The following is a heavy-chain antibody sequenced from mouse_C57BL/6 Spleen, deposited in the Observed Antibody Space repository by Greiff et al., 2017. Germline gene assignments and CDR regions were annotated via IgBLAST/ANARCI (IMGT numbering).Heavy chain of an antibody. D-gene: IGHD2-12*01. CDR3: ARVTTRYYAMDY. CDR2: INYDGSST. V-gene: IGHV5-16*01. Sequence: EVHLVESEGGLVQPGSSMKLSCTASGFTFSDYYMAWVRQVPERGLEWVANINYDGSSTYYLDSLKSRFIISRDNAKNILYLQMSSLKSEDTATYYCARVTTRYYAMDYWGQGTSVTVSS. J-gene: IGHJ4*01. CDR1: GFTFSDYY.